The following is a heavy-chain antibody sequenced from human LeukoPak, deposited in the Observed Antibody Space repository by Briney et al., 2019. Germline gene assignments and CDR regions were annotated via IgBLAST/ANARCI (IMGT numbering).Heavy chain of an antibody. V-gene: IGHV3-74*01. CDR3: ARDPWDYSSSSGLNY. CDR2: INSDGSST. J-gene: IGHJ4*02. D-gene: IGHD6-6*01. Sequence: GWSLRLSCAASGLTFSSYWMHWVRQAPGKGLVWVSRINSDGSSTSYADSVKGRFTISRDNAKNTLYLQMNSLRAEDTAVYYCARDPWDYSSSSGLNYWGQGTLVTVSS. CDR1: GLTFSSYW.